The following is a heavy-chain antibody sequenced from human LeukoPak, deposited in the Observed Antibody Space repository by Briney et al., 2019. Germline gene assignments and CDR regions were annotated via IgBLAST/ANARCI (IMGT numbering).Heavy chain of an antibody. CDR1: GGSISSGGYY. D-gene: IGHD3-22*01. CDR3: ARDLYYYDSSGYYSRYYYYYGMDV. Sequence: PSETLSLTCTVSGGSISSGGYYWRWIRQHPGKGLEWIGYIYYSGSTYYNPSLKSRVTISVDTSKNQFSLKLSSVTAADTAVYYCARDLYYYDSSGYYSRYYYYYGMDVWGQGTTVTVSS. J-gene: IGHJ6*02. V-gene: IGHV4-31*03. CDR2: IYYSGST.